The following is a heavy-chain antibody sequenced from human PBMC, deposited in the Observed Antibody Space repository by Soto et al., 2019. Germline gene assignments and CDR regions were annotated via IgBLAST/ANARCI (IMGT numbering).Heavy chain of an antibody. CDR2: IYYSGST. CDR1: GFTFSDHY. D-gene: IGHD3-10*01. Sequence: PGGSLRLSCAASGFTFSDHYLDWVRQAPGKGLEWIGSIYYSGSTYSNPSLKSRVTISVDTSKNQFSLKLSSVTAADTAVYYCATMVTFPLYNYYYMDVWGKGTTVTVSS. J-gene: IGHJ6*03. V-gene: IGHV4-38-2*01. CDR3: ATMVTFPLYNYYYMDV.